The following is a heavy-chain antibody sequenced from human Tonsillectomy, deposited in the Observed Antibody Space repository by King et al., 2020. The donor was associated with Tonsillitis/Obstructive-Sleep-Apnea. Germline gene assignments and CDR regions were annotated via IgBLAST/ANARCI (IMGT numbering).Heavy chain of an antibody. J-gene: IGHJ4*02. CDR2: IYSGGTT. V-gene: IGHV3-53*01. D-gene: IGHD2-2*01. Sequence: QLVQSGGGLIQPGGSLRISCAASGFTVSSNYMSWVRQAPGKGLEWVSLIYSGGTTYYTDSVTGRFTISRDNSKNTLYLQMNSLRAEDTAVYYCARDRCSSISCYGALDYWGQGTVVTVSS. CDR3: ARDRCSSISCYGALDY. CDR1: GFTVSSNY.